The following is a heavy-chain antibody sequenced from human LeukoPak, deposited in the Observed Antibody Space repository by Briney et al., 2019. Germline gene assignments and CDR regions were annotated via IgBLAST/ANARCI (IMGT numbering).Heavy chain of an antibody. V-gene: IGHV1-69*04. Sequence: SVKVSCKASGGTFSSYAISWVRQAPGQGLEWMGRIIPILGIANYAQKFQGRVTITADKSTSTAYMELSSLRSEDTAVYYCARGSFWSGRHSLDFDPWGQGTLVTVSS. CDR3: ARGSFWSGRHSLDFDP. CDR2: IIPILGIA. J-gene: IGHJ5*02. D-gene: IGHD3-3*01. CDR1: GGTFSSYA.